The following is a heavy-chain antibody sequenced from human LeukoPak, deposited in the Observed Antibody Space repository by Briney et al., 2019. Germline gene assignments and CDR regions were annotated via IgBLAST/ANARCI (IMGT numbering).Heavy chain of an antibody. Sequence: ASVKVSCKASGGTFSSYAISWVRQAPGQGLEWMGGIIPIFGTANYAQKFQGRVTNTADESTSTAYMELSSLRSEDTAVYYCARDGWNDAKWFDPWGQGTLVTVSS. D-gene: IGHD1-1*01. J-gene: IGHJ5*02. V-gene: IGHV1-69*13. CDR2: IIPIFGTA. CDR1: GGTFSSYA. CDR3: ARDGWNDAKWFDP.